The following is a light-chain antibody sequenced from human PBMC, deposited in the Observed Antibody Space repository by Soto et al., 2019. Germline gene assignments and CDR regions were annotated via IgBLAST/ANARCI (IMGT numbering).Light chain of an antibody. CDR3: QQRSTWLT. CDR1: QSVSRH. J-gene: IGKJ4*01. CDR2: DAS. Sequence: EIVLTQSPVALSLSPGERATLSCRAGQSVSRHLAWYQQKPGQAPGLLIYDASNRATGIPARFSGSGSGTDFTLTISSLEPEDFALYYCQQRSTWLTFGGGTKVEIK. V-gene: IGKV3-11*01.